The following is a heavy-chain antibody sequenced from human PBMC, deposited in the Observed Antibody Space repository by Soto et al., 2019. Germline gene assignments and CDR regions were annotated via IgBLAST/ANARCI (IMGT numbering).Heavy chain of an antibody. CDR1: GFPFGSYE. Sequence: GGSLRLSCAASGFPFGSYEMNWVRQAPGKGLEWVSYISSSGSTSYYADSVKGRFTISRDNAKNSLYLEMNSLRAEDMAVYYCAVTMIMVVGFDYWGQGTRVTVSS. D-gene: IGHD2-15*01. CDR3: AVTMIMVVGFDY. V-gene: IGHV3-48*03. CDR2: ISSSGSTS. J-gene: IGHJ4*02.